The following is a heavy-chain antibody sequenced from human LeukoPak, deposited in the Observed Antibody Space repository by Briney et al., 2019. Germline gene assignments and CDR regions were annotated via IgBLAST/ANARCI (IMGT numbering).Heavy chain of an antibody. V-gene: IGHV3-20*04. J-gene: IGHJ4*02. CDR1: GFTFDDFG. D-gene: IGHD2-21*01. CDR3: ARPRGCGTSRCNNFDY. CDR2: IVWNGGET. Sequence: GGSLRLSCAVSGFTFDDFGMSWVRQAPGKGLEWVSGIVWNGGETGYADSVKGRFTISRDNAKNSLFLQLNRLRADDTAVYYCARPRGCGTSRCNNFDYWGQGTLVTVSS.